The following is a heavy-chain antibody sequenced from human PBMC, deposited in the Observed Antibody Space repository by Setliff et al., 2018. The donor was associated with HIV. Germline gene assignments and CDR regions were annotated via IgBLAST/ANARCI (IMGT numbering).Heavy chain of an antibody. J-gene: IGHJ4*02. CDR1: GGSISSYY. V-gene: IGHV4-39*07. D-gene: IGHD1-26*01. Sequence: SETLSLTCNVSGGSISSYYWGWIRQPPGKGLEWIGSISYSGSTYYNPSLKSRVTISVDTSKNQFSLKLSSVTAADTAVYYCARGIVGATSIDYWGQGTLVTVSS. CDR3: ARGIVGATSIDY. CDR2: ISYSGST.